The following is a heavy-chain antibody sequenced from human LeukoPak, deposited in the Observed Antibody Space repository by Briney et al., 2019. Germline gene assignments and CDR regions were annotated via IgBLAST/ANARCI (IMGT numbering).Heavy chain of an antibody. Sequence: GGSLRLSCAASGFTFSSDAMSWVRQAPGKGLEWVSTISGSGGSTYYADSVRGWFTISRDNSKNTLYLQMNSLRAEDTAVYYCVKESLPGYYYFDYWGRGTLVTVSS. CDR1: GFTFSSDA. D-gene: IGHD3-22*01. J-gene: IGHJ4*02. V-gene: IGHV3-23*01. CDR2: ISGSGGST. CDR3: VKESLPGYYYFDY.